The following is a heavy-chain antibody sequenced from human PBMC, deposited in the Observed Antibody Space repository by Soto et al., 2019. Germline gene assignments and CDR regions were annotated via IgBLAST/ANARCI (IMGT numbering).Heavy chain of an antibody. CDR3: AKGSPGYCSGGSCSPRWNYFDY. CDR1: GFTFSSYA. V-gene: IGHV3-23*01. Sequence: EVQLLESGGGLVQPGGSLRLSCAASGFTFSSYAMSWVRQAPGKGLEWVSAISGSGGSTYYADSVKGRFTISRDNSKNTRYRQLNSLRAVYTAVYYCAKGSPGYCSGGSCSPRWNYFDYWGQGTLVTVSS. CDR2: ISGSGGST. D-gene: IGHD2-15*01. J-gene: IGHJ4*02.